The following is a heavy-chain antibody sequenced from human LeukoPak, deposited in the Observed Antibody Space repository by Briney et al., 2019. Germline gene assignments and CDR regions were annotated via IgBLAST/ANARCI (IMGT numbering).Heavy chain of an antibody. CDR2: IWYDGSNK. V-gene: IGHV3-30*02. J-gene: IGHJ4*02. Sequence: PGGSLRLSCAASGFTFSSYGMHWVRQAPGKGLEWVAFIWYDGSNKYYADSVKGRFTISRDNSKNTLYLQMSSLRAEDTAVYYCAKDDGYYGSSGLRPLHYWGQGTLVTVSS. D-gene: IGHD3-22*01. CDR3: AKDDGYYGSSGLRPLHY. CDR1: GFTFSSYG.